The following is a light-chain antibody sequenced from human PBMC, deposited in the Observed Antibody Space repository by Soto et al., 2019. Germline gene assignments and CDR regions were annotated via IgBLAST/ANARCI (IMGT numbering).Light chain of an antibody. V-gene: IGKV3-15*01. Sequence: EIVMTQSPATLSVSPGDRATFSCRASQTINNDLVWYQQKPGQAPRLLIYGASTRATGIPARFSGSGSGTEFNLTISGLQSEDFAVYYCQQYNNWPRTFGPGTKVEIK. CDR2: GAS. CDR3: QQYNNWPRT. J-gene: IGKJ4*02. CDR1: QTINND.